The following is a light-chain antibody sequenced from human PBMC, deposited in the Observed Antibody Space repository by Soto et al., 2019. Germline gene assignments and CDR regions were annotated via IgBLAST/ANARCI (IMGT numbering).Light chain of an antibody. Sequence: QAVVTQETSFSVSPGGTVTLTCGLSSGSVSTSYYPSWYQQTPGQPPRTLIYSTNTRSSGVPDRFSGSILGNKAALTITGAQADDESDYYCALSMGIGSWVFGGGTKLTVL. CDR3: ALSMGIGSWV. J-gene: IGLJ3*02. V-gene: IGLV8-61*01. CDR2: STN. CDR1: SGSVSTSYY.